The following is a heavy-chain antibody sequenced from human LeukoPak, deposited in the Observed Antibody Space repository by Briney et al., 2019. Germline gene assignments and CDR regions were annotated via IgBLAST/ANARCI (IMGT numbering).Heavy chain of an antibody. CDR1: GGSISSSSYY. Sequence: SETLSLTCTVSGGSISSSSYYWGWIRQPPGKGLEWIGSIYYSGSTYYNPSLKSRVTISVDTSKNQFSLKLSSVTAADTAVYYCARHSPAGCSGGSCYEENYYYYYGMDVWGQGTTVTVSS. V-gene: IGHV4-39*01. J-gene: IGHJ6*02. CDR2: IYYSGST. CDR3: ARHSPAGCSGGSCYEENYYYYYGMDV. D-gene: IGHD2-15*01.